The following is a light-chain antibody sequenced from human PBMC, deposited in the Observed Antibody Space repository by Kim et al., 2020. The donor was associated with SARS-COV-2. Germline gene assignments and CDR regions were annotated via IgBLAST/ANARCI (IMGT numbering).Light chain of an antibody. CDR2: VAS. CDR3: QQYNNWPPLT. CDR1: QGVGSN. V-gene: IGKV3-15*01. Sequence: SPGERATLSCRASQGVGSNLAWYQQKPGRAPRLHIHVASTRATGIPARFRGSVSGTEFTLTISSLQSEDFAVYYGQQYNNWPPLTFGQGTKVDIK. J-gene: IGKJ1*01.